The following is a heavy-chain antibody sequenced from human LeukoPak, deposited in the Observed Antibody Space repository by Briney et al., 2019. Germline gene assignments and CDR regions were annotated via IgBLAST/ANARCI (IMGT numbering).Heavy chain of an antibody. J-gene: IGHJ4*02. CDR2: IITIFGTA. Sequence: SVKVSCKASGGTFSSYAISWVRQAPGQGLEWMGGIITIFGTANYAQKFQGRVTITADESTSTAYMELSSLRSEDTAVYYCARTLEMATTMCYFDYWGQGTLVTVSS. CDR1: GGTFSSYA. V-gene: IGHV1-69*01. D-gene: IGHD5-24*01. CDR3: ARTLEMATTMCYFDY.